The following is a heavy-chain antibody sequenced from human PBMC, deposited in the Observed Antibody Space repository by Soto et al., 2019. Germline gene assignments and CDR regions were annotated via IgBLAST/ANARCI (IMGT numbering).Heavy chain of an antibody. J-gene: IGHJ5*02. Sequence: ASVNVSFKASGYTFTSYGISWVRQAPGQGLEWMGWISAYNGNTNYAQKLQGRVTMTTDTSTSTAYMELRSLRSDDTAVYYCARVLVPYYDFWSGYSKGWWENWFDPWGQGALVTVSS. CDR3: ARVLVPYYDFWSGYSKGWWENWFDP. V-gene: IGHV1-18*04. D-gene: IGHD3-3*01. CDR2: ISAYNGNT. CDR1: GYTFTSYG.